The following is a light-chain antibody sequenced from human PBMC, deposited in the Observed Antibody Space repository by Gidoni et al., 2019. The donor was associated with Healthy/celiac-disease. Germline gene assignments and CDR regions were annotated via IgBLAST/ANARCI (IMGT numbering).Light chain of an antibody. CDR1: QSISSY. J-gene: IGKJ1*01. V-gene: IGKV1-39*01. Sequence: DIQMTQSPSSLSASVGDRVTITCRASQSISSYLNWYQQKPGKAPKLLIYAASRLQSCVPSRFSGSGSGTDCTLTISSLQPEDFATYYCQQSYSTPRTFGQGTKVEIK. CDR2: AAS. CDR3: QQSYSTPRT.